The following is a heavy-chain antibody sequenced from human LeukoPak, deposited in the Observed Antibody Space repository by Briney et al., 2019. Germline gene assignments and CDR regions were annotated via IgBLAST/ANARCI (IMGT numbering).Heavy chain of an antibody. J-gene: IGHJ4*02. CDR3: ARDILPHYYDSSGYLGRFGY. V-gene: IGHV3-11*04. CDR2: ISSSGSTI. CDR1: GYNFGEYD. Sequence: GGSLRLSCTASGYNFGEYDLSWFRQAPGKGLEWVSYISSSGSTIYYADSVKGRFTISRDNARNSLYLQMNSLRAEDTAVYYCARDILPHYYDSSGYLGRFGYWGQGTLVTVSS. D-gene: IGHD3-22*01.